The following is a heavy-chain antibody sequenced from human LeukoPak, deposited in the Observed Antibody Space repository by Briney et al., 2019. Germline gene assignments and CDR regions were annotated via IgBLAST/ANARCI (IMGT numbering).Heavy chain of an antibody. V-gene: IGHV4-59*08. J-gene: IGHJ4*02. D-gene: IGHD2-15*01. CDR3: GRSSTYHLFDD. CDR2: MYYSVST. CDR1: GGSISSYY. Sequence: SESLSLTCTVSGGSISSYYCSSIRQPPGKGLEWIGYMYYSVSTNYNASLKSRVTISVDMSKNQFSLKLSSVTAADTAVYYCGRSSTYHLFDDWGQGTPVTVSS.